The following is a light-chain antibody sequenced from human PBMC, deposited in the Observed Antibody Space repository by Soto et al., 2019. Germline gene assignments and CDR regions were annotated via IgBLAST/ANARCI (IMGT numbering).Light chain of an antibody. Sequence: EILLTQSPGTLSLSPGERATLSCRASQSVTSNYLAWYQQKPGQVPTVLIYRASTRATGIPDRFSGSGSGTDFTLTISRVEPEDFAVYYCQRYGSSPLTFGGGTKVDIK. CDR1: QSVTSNY. CDR3: QRYGSSPLT. V-gene: IGKV3-20*01. J-gene: IGKJ4*01. CDR2: RAS.